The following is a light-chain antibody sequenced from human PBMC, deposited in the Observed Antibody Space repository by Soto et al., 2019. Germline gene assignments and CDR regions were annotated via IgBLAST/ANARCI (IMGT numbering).Light chain of an antibody. CDR1: QGISSY. CDR3: QQLNSYLVT. V-gene: IGKV1-9*01. Sequence: DIQLTQSPSFLSASVGDRVTITCRASQGISSYLAWYQQKPGKAPKLLIYAASTVQSGVPSRFSGSGSGTEFTLTISSLQPDDFATYYCQQLNSYLVTFGGWTKGEIK. J-gene: IGKJ4*01. CDR2: AAS.